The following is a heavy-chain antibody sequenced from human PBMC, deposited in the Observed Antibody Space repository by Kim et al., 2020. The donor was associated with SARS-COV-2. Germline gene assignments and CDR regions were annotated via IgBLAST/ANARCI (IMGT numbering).Heavy chain of an antibody. Sequence: SETLSLTCTVSGYSISSGYYWGWIRQPPGKGLEWIGSIYHSGSTYYNPSLKSRVTISVDTSKNQFSLKLSSVTAADTAVYYCAARDCSGGSCYYYYYYGMDVWGQGTTVTVSS. CDR1: GYSISSGYY. CDR3: AARDCSGGSCYYYYYYGMDV. D-gene: IGHD2-15*01. V-gene: IGHV4-38-2*02. CDR2: IYHSGST. J-gene: IGHJ6*02.